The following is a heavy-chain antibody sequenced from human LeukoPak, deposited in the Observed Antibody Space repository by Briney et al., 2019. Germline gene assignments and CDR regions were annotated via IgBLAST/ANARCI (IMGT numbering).Heavy chain of an antibody. CDR3: ARVLRLRGFDP. D-gene: IGHD4-17*01. CDR2: IYHSGST. J-gene: IGHJ5*02. CDR1: GYSISSGYY. V-gene: IGHV4-38-2*02. Sequence: SETLSLTCTVSGYSISSGYYWGWIRQPPGKGLERIGSIYHSGSTYYNPSLKSRVTISVDTSKNQFSLKLSSVAAADTAVYYCARVLRLRGFDPWGQGTLVTVSS.